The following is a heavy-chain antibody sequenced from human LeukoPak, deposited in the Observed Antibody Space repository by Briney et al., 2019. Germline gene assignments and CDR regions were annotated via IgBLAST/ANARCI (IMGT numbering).Heavy chain of an antibody. Sequence: GGSLRLSCAASGFTFSSYGMHWVRQAPGKGLEWVAVIWYDGSNKYYADSVKGRFTISRDNSKNTLYLQMNSLRAEDTAVYYCARAHNYYDSSGYPKYFQHWGQDTLVTVSS. CDR2: IWYDGSNK. V-gene: IGHV3-33*01. J-gene: IGHJ1*01. CDR3: ARAHNYYDSSGYPKYFQH. D-gene: IGHD3-22*01. CDR1: GFTFSSYG.